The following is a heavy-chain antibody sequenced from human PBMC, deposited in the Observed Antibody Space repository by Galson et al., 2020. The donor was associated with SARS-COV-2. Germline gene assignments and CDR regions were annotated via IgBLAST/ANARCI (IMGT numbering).Heavy chain of an antibody. CDR2: IWSDAYNK. Sequence: GGSLRLSCAASGFTFSTYAMHWVRQAPGKGLEWVAVIWSDAYNKYYTDSVKGRFTISRDNSKNTVYLQMNGLRAEDTAIYYCAPTIIVPGTLDYWGQGTLVSVTS. J-gene: IGHJ4*02. V-gene: IGHV3-33*01. CDR3: APTIIVPGTLDY. CDR1: GFTFSTYA. D-gene: IGHD3-22*01.